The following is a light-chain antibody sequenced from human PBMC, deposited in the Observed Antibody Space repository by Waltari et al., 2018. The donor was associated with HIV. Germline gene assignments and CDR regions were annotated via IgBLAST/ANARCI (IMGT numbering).Light chain of an antibody. J-gene: IGKJ1*01. CDR2: GAS. CDR3: QQYNNWPPT. CDR1: QSVTSN. Sequence: EIVMTQSPATLSVSPGERATLSCRASQSVTSNLAWYQQKPGQAPRLLIYGASTSATGIPARLSGGGSGTEFTLTIRSLQSEDFAVYYCQQYNNWPPTFGQGTKVEIK. V-gene: IGKV3-15*01.